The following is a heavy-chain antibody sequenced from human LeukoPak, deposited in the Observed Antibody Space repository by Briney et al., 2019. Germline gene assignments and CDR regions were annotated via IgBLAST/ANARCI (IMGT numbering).Heavy chain of an antibody. CDR2: INSDGSST. J-gene: IGHJ4*02. CDR1: GFTFSSYW. D-gene: IGHD3-22*01. CDR3: ASSGDYYDSSLDY. V-gene: IGHV3-74*01. Sequence: GGSLRLSCAASGFTFSSYWMHWVRRAPGKGLVWVSRINSDGSSTSYADSVKGRFTISRDNAKNTLYLQMNSLRAEDTAVYYCASSGDYYDSSLDYWGQGTLVTVSS.